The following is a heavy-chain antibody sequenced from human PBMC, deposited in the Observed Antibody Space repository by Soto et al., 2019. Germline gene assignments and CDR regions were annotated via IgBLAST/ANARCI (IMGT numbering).Heavy chain of an antibody. CDR3: SSCITMVRGAAPCYYYGMDV. V-gene: IGHV4-61*01. Sequence: SETLSLTCTVSGGSVSSGSYYWSWIRQPPGKGLEWIGYIYYSGNTNYNPSRKSRVTISVDTSKNQFSLKLSSVTAADTAVYYCSSCITMVRGAAPCYYYGMDVWGQGTTVTGSS. D-gene: IGHD3-10*01. CDR2: IYYSGNT. CDR1: GGSVSSGSYY. J-gene: IGHJ6*02.